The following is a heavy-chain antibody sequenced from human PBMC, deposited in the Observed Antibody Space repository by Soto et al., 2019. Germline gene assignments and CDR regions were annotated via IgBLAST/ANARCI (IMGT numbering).Heavy chain of an antibody. J-gene: IGHJ4*02. CDR1: GLSFSNAY. V-gene: IGHV3-15*01. Sequence: QVVESGGKVVKVGASLRLSCVAAGLSFSNAYMSWVRRAPGKGLEWVGRIKTMTDGGTTDFAAPVKGGFSISRYASQDMVYPQMHSLKPEDTAMYYCTPDRPARLRGPSVWGQGNLFTVSS. CDR2: IKTMTDGGTT. D-gene: IGHD3-16*01. CDR3: TPDRPARLRGPSV.